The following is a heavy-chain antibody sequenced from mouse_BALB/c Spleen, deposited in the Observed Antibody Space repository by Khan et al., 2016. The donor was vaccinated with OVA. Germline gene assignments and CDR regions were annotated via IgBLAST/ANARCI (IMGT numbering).Heavy chain of an antibody. Sequence: QVQLKQSGAELARPGASVKMSCKASGYTFTSYTMHWVKQRPGQGLEWIGYMTPSNGYTNYNQKFRDKATLTADKSSSTAYMPLSSLTSEDSAVYYCARVGPYHANYGAWFAYWGQGTLVTVSA. J-gene: IGHJ3*01. D-gene: IGHD2-10*01. CDR3: ARVGPYHANYGAWFAY. V-gene: IGHV1-4*01. CDR1: GYTFTSYT. CDR2: MTPSNGYT.